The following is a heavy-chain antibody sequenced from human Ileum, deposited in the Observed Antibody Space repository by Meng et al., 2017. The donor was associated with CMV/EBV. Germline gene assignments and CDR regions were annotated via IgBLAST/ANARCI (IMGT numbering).Heavy chain of an antibody. J-gene: IGHJ4*01. CDR2: IKEDGSEK. D-gene: IGHD2-15*01. CDR3: ARRMVDY. Sequence: GESLKISCAASGFTFSSYWMTWIRQAPGKGLEWVANIKEDGSEKYYVDSVKGRFTIFRDNAKNSLYLQMNSLRAEDTAVYYCARRMVDYWGHGTLVTVSS. CDR1: GFTFSSYW. V-gene: IGHV3-7*01.